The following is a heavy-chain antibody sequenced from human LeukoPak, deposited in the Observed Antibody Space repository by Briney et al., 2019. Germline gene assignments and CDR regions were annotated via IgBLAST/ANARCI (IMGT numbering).Heavy chain of an antibody. CDR3: ARVLGNSHYYYYYMDV. V-gene: IGHV3-74*01. J-gene: IGHJ6*03. CDR1: GFTFSNYW. D-gene: IGHD5-12*01. Sequence: GGSLRLSCAASGFTFSNYWMNWVRQAPGKGLVWVSRLKSDGSSAFYADSVQGRFTISRDNANNTLYLQMNSLRAEDTAVYYCARVLGNSHYYYYYMDVWGKGTTVTVS. CDR2: LKSDGSSA.